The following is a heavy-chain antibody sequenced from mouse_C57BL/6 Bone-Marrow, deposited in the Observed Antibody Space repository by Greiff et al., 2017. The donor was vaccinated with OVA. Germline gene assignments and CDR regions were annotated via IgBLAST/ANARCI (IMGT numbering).Heavy chain of an antibody. Sequence: EVQLVESGGDLVKPGGSLKLSCAASGFTFSSYGMSWVRQTPDKRLEWVATISSGGSYTYYPASVQGRFTISRDNAKNTLYLQMSSLKSEDTAMYYCARQVVTTDDYAMDYWGQGTSVTVSS. CDR1: GFTFSSYG. CDR2: ISSGGSYT. V-gene: IGHV5-6*01. D-gene: IGHD2-2*01. CDR3: ARQVVTTDDYAMDY. J-gene: IGHJ4*01.